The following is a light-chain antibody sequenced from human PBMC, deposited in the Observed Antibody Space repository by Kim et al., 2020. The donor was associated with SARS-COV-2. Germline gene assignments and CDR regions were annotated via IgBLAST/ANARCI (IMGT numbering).Light chain of an antibody. CDR1: DIGGQN. J-gene: IGLJ3*02. CDR3: QVWDIRSDHLV. CDR2: YDT. V-gene: IGLV3-21*01. Sequence: APGKTATIPCGGNDIGGQNVHWYQQRPGQAPVLVMSYDTDRPSGIPERFSGSNSGNTATLTISRVEAGDEADYYCQVWDIRSDHLVFGGGTQLTVL.